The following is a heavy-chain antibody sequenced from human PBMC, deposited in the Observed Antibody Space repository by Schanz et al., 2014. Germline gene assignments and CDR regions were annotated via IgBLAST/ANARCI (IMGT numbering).Heavy chain of an antibody. V-gene: IGHV4-34*01. J-gene: IGHJ4*02. Sequence: QVQLQQWGAGLLKPSETLSLTCAVSGGSFSGYYWSWIRQPPDTGLEWIGEINQSGDTNYNPSLKSRLTIPVDTSNNQFSLKLSSVTAADTAVYYCARLYCSTPGCYVSPNGFAKDYWGQGTLVTVSS. CDR2: INQSGDT. D-gene: IGHD2-2*01. CDR1: GGSFSGYY. CDR3: ARLYCSTPGCYVSPNGFAKDY.